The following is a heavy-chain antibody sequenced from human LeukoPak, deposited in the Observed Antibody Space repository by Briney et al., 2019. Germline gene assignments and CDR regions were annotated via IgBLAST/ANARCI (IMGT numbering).Heavy chain of an antibody. J-gene: IGHJ4*02. CDR1: GFTFSSYS. CDR3: ARDIYYDSSGYYYAHLDY. D-gene: IGHD3-22*01. Sequence: GGSLRLSCAASGFTFSSYSMNWVRQAPGKGLEWVSYISISSSTIYYADSVKGRFTISRDNAKNSLYLQMNSLRDEDTAVYYCARDIYYDSSGYYYAHLDYWGQGTLVTVSS. CDR2: ISISSSTI. V-gene: IGHV3-48*02.